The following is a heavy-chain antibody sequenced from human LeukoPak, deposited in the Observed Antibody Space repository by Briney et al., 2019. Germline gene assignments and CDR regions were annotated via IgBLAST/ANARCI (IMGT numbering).Heavy chain of an antibody. J-gene: IGHJ5*02. D-gene: IGHD6-6*01. CDR1: GYTFTGYY. V-gene: IGHV1-2*02. Sequence: ASVKVSFKASGYTFTGYYMHWVRQAPGQGLEWMGWINPNSGGTNYAQKFQGRVTMTRDTSISTAYMELSRLRSDDTAVYYCARLGSREYSSSEHWFDPWGQGTLVTVSS. CDR3: ARLGSREYSSSEHWFDP. CDR2: INPNSGGT.